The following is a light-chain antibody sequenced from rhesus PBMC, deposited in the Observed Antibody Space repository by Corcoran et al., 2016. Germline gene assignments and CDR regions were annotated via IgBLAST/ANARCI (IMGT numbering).Light chain of an antibody. CDR1: QSLLHSNGNTY. CDR2: RVS. Sequence: DIVMTQTPLSLPVTPGEPASISCRSSQSLLHSNGNTYLSWFLQKPGQPPRRLIDRVSNRHSGVPDRCSGSGAGTDVTRKISRVEAEDVGVYYCMQGTHWPSFGQGTKVEIK. V-gene: IGKV2-58*03. J-gene: IGKJ2*01. CDR3: MQGTHWPS.